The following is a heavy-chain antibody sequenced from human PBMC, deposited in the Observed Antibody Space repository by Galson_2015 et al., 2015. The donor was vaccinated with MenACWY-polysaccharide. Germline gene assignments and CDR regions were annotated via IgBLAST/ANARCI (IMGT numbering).Heavy chain of an antibody. J-gene: IGHJ4*02. CDR2: IIPMIGAA. V-gene: IGHV1-69*11. Sequence: SVKVSCKASGGSFRDYPITWVRQAPGQGLEWLGMIIPMIGAANYPQKFQGRVTITADESTRTIYMDLSSLRSEDTALYYCARGRTVRVSGHGVPEFWDQGSLVTVSS. D-gene: IGHD2/OR15-2a*01. CDR1: GGSFRDYP. CDR3: ARGRTVRVSGHGVPEF.